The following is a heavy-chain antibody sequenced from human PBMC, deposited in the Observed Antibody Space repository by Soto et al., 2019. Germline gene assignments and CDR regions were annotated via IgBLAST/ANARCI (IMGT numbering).Heavy chain of an antibody. CDR2: IYYSGST. Sequence: SETLSLTCTVSGGSISSYYWSWIRQPQGRGREWIGYIYYSGSTNYNPSLKSRVTISVDTSKNQFSLKLSSVTAADTAVYYCARGGPMRYCSSTSCRGPDYWGQGTLVTVSS. J-gene: IGHJ4*02. V-gene: IGHV4-59*13. D-gene: IGHD2-2*01. CDR1: GGSISSYY. CDR3: ARGGPMRYCSSTSCRGPDY.